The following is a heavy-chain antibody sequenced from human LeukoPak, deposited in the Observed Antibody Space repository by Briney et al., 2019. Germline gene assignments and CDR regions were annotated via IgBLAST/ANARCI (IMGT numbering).Heavy chain of an antibody. CDR1: GGSCSDYY. CDR2: IHPYGDL. V-gene: IGHV4-34*01. CDR3: ARGRDCSRAGEP. J-gene: IGHJ4*02. D-gene: IGHD2-21*02. Sequence: SETLSLTCAVYGGSCSDYYCAWIRQPPGKGLEWIGEIHPYGDLYYNPSLTSRLTISIDTSKTQFSLRLTSLTATDTAFYYCARGRDCSRAGEPWGEGTLVTVSS.